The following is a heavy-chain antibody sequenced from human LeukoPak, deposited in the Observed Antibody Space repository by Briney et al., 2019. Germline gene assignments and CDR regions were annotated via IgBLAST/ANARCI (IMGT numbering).Heavy chain of an antibody. CDR1: GGTFSSYA. CDR3: ARDREGSSNWFDP. CDR2: IIPIFGTA. Sequence: SVKVSCXASGGTFSSYAISWVRQAPGQGLEWMGGIIPIFGTANYAQKFQGRVTITADDSTSTAYMELSSLRSEDTAVYYCARDREGSSNWFDPWGQGTLVTVSS. V-gene: IGHV1-69*13. D-gene: IGHD6-6*01. J-gene: IGHJ5*02.